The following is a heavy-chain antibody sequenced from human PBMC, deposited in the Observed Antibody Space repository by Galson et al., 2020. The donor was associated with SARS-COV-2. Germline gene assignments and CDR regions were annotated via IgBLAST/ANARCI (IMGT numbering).Heavy chain of an antibody. CDR2: MNPTSGNT. CDR3: ARGRQYRVIFIHHSYMDV. J-gene: IGHJ6*03. Sequence: ASVKVSCKASGYNFTNYDINWVRQATGQGLEWMGWMNPTSGNTGFAQKFQGRVTITSDTSINTDYMELSSLRSEDTAVYYCARGRQYRVIFIHHSYMDVWCKGTTVTIAS. V-gene: IGHV1-8*03. CDR1: GYNFTNYD. D-gene: IGHD2-2*01.